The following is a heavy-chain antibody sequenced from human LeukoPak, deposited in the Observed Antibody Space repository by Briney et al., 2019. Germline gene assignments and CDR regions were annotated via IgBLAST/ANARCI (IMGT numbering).Heavy chain of an antibody. CDR3: ARDQGFAYDLDAFNV. V-gene: IGHV3-11*01. J-gene: IGHJ3*01. CDR1: GFTLSDYY. Sequence: GGSLILSCAASGFTLSDYYTTWIRQAPGKGLEWVSYISGNGRTIYYADSVKGRFTISRDNTKNSLSLQMHSLRAEDTAVYYCARDQGFAYDLDAFNVWGQGTMVTVSS. CDR2: ISGNGRTI. D-gene: IGHD3-22*01.